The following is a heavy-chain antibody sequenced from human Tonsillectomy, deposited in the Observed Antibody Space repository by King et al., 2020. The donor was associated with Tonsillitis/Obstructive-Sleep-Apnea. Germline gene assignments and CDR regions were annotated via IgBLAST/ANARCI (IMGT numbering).Heavy chain of an antibody. CDR2: IYYSGST. CDR3: ARIMYSGSYEPAEMYIGYFDY. J-gene: IGHJ4*02. V-gene: IGHV4-31*03. Sequence: VQLQESGPGLVKPSQTLSLTCTVSGGSISSGGYYWSWIRQHPGKGLEWIGYIYYSGSTYYNPSLKSRVTISVDTSKNQFSLKLSSVTAADTAVYYCARIMYSGSYEPAEMYIGYFDYWGQGTLVTVSS. D-gene: IGHD1-26*01. CDR1: GGSISSGGYY.